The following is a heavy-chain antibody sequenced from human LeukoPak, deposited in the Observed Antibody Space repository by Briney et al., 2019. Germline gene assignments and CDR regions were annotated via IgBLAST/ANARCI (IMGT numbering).Heavy chain of an antibody. J-gene: IGHJ1*01. CDR3: AGSTDDAEYFQH. D-gene: IGHD4-17*01. CDR1: GFTFSSYA. CDR2: ISYDGSNK. V-gene: IGHV3-30-3*01. Sequence: GGSLRLSCAASGFTFSSYAMHWVRQAPGKGLEGVAVISYDGSNKYYADSVKGRFTISRDNSKNTLYLQMNSLRAEDTAVYYCAGSTDDAEYFQHWGQGTLVTVSS.